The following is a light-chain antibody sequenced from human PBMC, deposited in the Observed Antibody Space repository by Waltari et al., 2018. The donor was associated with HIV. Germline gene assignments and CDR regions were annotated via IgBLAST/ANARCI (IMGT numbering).Light chain of an antibody. CDR1: RSDVGGYNL. V-gene: IGLV2-23*02. J-gene: IGLJ2*01. Sequence: QSALPQPASVSGSPGQSITISCTGTRSDVGGYNLVSSYQQHPGKAPKLMIYEVSKRPSGVSNRFSGCKSGNTASLTISGLQAEDEADYYCCAYAGSTTYVIFGGGTKLTVL. CDR3: CAYAGSTTYVI. CDR2: EVS.